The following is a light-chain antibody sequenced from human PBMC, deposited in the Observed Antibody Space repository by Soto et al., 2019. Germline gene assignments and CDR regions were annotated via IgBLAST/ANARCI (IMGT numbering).Light chain of an antibody. CDR1: QSVSSY. CDR3: QQRSNWPIT. V-gene: IGKV3-11*01. Sequence: EVVLTQSPGSLSLSPGERATLSCRASQSVSSYLAWYQQKPGQAPRLLIYDASNRATGIPARFSGSGSGTEFTLTISSLEPEDFEVYYCQQRSNWPITFGQGTRLEIK. CDR2: DAS. J-gene: IGKJ5*01.